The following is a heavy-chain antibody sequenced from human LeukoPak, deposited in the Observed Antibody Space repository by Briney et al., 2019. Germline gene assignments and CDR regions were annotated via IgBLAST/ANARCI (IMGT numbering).Heavy chain of an antibody. Sequence: PSETLSLTCTVSGGSISSGGYYWSWIRLHPGKGLEWIWYIYYSGSTYYNPSLKSRVTISVDTSKNQFSLKLSSVTAADTAVYYCARAVRYYAREYFDYWGQGTLVTVSS. CDR1: GGSISSGGYY. J-gene: IGHJ4*02. D-gene: IGHD3-22*01. V-gene: IGHV4-31*03. CDR3: ARAVRYYAREYFDY. CDR2: IYYSGST.